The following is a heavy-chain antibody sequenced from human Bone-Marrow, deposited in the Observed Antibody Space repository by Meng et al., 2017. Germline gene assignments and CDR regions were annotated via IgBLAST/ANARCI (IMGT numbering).Heavy chain of an antibody. CDR2: VFPRGTT. D-gene: IGHD6-19*01. CDR1: GVSISSYS. V-gene: IGHV4-4*07. Sequence: SETLSLTCTVSGVSISSYSWSWIRQSAGKGLEWIGRVFPRGTTDYNPSLKSRLTMSVDTSKNQFSLKLSSVTAADTAVYYCARVLENSSGWYTDYYYGMDVWGQGTTVTVSS. J-gene: IGHJ6*02. CDR3: ARVLENSSGWYTDYYYGMDV.